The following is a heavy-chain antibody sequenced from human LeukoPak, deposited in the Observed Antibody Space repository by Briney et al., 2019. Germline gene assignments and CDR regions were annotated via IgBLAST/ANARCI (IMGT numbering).Heavy chain of an antibody. V-gene: IGHV4-39*07. J-gene: IGHJ4*02. Sequence: SETLSLTCTVSGGSISSSSYYWGWIRQPPGKGLEWIGSIYYSGSTYYNPSLKSRVTISIDTSKNQFSLKLSSVTAADTAVYYCAKIYQDSCAYHCAPDYWGQGTLVTVSS. CDR2: IYYSGST. CDR3: AKIYQDSCAYHCAPDY. D-gene: IGHD3-22*01. CDR1: GGSISSSSYY.